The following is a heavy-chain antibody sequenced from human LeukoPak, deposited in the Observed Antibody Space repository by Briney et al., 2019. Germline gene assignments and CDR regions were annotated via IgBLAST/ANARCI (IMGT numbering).Heavy chain of an antibody. Sequence: SQTLSLTCAISGDSVSSNSAAWNWIRQSPSRGLEWLGRTYYRSKWYNDYAVSVKSRITINPDTSKNQFSLQLNSVTPEDTAVYYCVRDGPELRFLETSYYYYYGMDVWGQGTTVTVSS. CDR2: TYYRSKWYN. J-gene: IGHJ6*02. D-gene: IGHD3-3*01. CDR3: VRDGPELRFLETSYYYYYGMDV. V-gene: IGHV6-1*01. CDR1: GDSVSSNSAA.